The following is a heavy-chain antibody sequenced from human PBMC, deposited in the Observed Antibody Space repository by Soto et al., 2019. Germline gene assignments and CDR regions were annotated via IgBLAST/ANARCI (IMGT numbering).Heavy chain of an antibody. CDR1: ASIFKGHG. CDR3: ARDGVGATTFFGFLDY. J-gene: IGHJ4*02. CDR2: IRYDGSDE. Sequence: QVQLVESGGGVVQPGGSLRLSCAASASIFKGHGMYWVRQAPGKGLEWVAIIRYDGSDEHYGDSVEGRFTISRDNSKNMLYLQMNSLRAEDTAVYYCARDGVGATTFFGFLDYWGQGTLVTVSS. V-gene: IGHV3-33*08. D-gene: IGHD1-26*01.